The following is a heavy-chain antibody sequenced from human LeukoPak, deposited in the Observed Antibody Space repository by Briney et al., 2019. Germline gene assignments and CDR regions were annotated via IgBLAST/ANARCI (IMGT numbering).Heavy chain of an antibody. D-gene: IGHD5-18*01. J-gene: IGHJ4*02. CDR2: MSGSGGNT. CDR3: AKDDAAMVTFFDY. CDR1: GFTFSSYA. Sequence: GGSLRLSCAASGFTFSSYAMSWVRQAPGKGLEWVSAMSGSGGNTFYTDSVKGRFTISRDNSKNTLYLQMNSLRAENTAVYYCAKDDAAMVTFFDYWGQGTLVTVSS. V-gene: IGHV3-23*01.